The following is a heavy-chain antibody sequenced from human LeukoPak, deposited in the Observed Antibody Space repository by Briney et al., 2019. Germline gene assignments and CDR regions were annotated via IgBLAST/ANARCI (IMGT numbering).Heavy chain of an antibody. CDR2: ISSSSSYI. J-gene: IGHJ4*02. D-gene: IGHD5-18*01. CDR3: AREGYSYGSYVDY. CDR1: GFTFSSYS. V-gene: IGHV3-21*01. Sequence: GGSLRLSCAASGFTFSSYSMNWVRQAPGKGLEWVSSISSSSSYIYYADSVKGRFTISRDNAKNSLYLQMNSLRAEDTAVYYCAREGYSYGSYVDYWGQGTLVTVSS.